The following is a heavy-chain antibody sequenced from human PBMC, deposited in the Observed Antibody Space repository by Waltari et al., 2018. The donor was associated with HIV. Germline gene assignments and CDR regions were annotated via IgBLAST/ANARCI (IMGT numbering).Heavy chain of an antibody. CDR3: ARHALRVGAAYWNFDL. CDR2: IDYTGRR. Sequence: QILLQESGPGLVQLSEILSQIRTVSGGSVSSRLYFRGWVRQPPRKGLEWDGKIDYTGRRSYHPALKSRVTISVDTSKNQFSLKLTSVTAADTAVYYCARHALRVGAAYWNFDLWGRGTLVTVSS. D-gene: IGHD1-26*01. J-gene: IGHJ2*01. CDR1: GGSVSSRLYF. V-gene: IGHV4-39*01.